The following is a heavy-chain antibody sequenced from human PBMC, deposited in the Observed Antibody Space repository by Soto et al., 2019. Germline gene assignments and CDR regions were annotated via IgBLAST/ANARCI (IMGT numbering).Heavy chain of an antibody. V-gene: IGHV3-23*01. CDR1: GFTFSTYA. CDR2: ISSSGGNT. Sequence: QPGGSLRLSCAASGFTFSTYAMSWVRQAPGKGLEWVSTISSSGGNTYYTDSVKGRFTISRDNSKNTLYLQMNSLRAEDTAIYYCAKGPTSTGFGDPFDIWGQGTMVTVSS. D-gene: IGHD3-10*01. J-gene: IGHJ3*02. CDR3: AKGPTSTGFGDPFDI.